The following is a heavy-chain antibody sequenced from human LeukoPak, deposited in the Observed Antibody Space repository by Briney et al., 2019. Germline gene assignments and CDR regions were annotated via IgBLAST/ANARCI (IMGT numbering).Heavy chain of an antibody. J-gene: IGHJ5*02. CDR3: ARTWIQNTNWFDP. D-gene: IGHD5-18*01. Sequence: SETLSLTCTVSGGSISSYYWSWIRQPPGKGLEWIGYIYTSGSTNYNPSLKSRVTISVDTSKNQFSLKLSSVTAADTAVYYCARTWIQNTNWFDPWGQGTLVTVSS. CDR2: IYTSGST. V-gene: IGHV4-4*09. CDR1: GGSISSYY.